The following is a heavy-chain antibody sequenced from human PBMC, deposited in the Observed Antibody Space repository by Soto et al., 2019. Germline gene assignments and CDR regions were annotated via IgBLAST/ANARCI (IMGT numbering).Heavy chain of an antibody. CDR2: IYHSGST. D-gene: IGHD5-12*01. CDR3: ARTLPPFRYSFDI. J-gene: IGHJ3*02. CDR1: GGSISDQY. V-gene: IGHV4-59*11. Sequence: LSLTCTVSGGSISDQYWSWIRQPPGKGLEWIGQIYHSGSTNYSPSLESRVTISVGTSKNHFSLKLTSVTAADTAMYYGARTLPPFRYSFDIWAQGALVTVSS.